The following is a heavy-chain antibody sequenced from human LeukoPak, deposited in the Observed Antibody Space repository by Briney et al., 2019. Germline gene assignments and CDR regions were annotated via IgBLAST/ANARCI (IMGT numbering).Heavy chain of an antibody. V-gene: IGHV4-4*02. CDR3: ARDANGSDLHYYHMDV. Sequence: SGTLSLTCTVSGGSITSANWWSWVRQSPGKGLEWIGEIYHTGNTNYNPSLNSRVGISLDTSKNQFSLRLTSVTAADTAVYFCARDANGSDLHYYHMDVWGKGTTVTVSS. CDR1: GGSITSANW. CDR2: IYHTGNT. D-gene: IGHD6-25*01. J-gene: IGHJ6*03.